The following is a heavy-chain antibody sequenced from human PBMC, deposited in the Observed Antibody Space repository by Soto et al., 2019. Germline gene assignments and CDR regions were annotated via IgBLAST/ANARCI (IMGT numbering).Heavy chain of an antibody. Sequence: QVQLVQSGAEVKKPGSSVKVSCKASGGTFSSYAISWVRQAPGQGLEWMGGIIPIFGTANYAQKFQGRVTIXADXSXITAYRERSSLRSEDTAVYYCACGVGWELLPPGKDYWGQGTLVTVSS. CDR1: GGTFSSYA. D-gene: IGHD1-26*01. CDR3: ACGVGWELLPPGKDY. J-gene: IGHJ4*02. V-gene: IGHV1-69*12. CDR2: IIPIFGTA.